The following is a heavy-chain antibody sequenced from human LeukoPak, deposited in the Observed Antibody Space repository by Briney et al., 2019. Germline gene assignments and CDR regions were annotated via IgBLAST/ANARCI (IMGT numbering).Heavy chain of an antibody. CDR2: IYYSGST. V-gene: IGHV4-59*11. CDR3: ARVSSCSSTSCPLPDV. Sequence: SETLSLTCTVSGGSISSHYWSWIRQPPGKGLEWIGYIYYSGSTNYNPSLKSRVTIPVDTSKNQFSLKLSSVTAADTAVYYCARVSSCSSTSCPLPDVWGKGTMVTVSS. CDR1: GGSISSHY. D-gene: IGHD2-2*01. J-gene: IGHJ6*04.